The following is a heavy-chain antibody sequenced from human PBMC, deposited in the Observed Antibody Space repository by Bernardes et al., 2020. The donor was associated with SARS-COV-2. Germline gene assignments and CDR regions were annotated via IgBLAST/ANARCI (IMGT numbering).Heavy chain of an antibody. J-gene: IGHJ5*02. V-gene: IGHV3-23*01. CDR2: ISGSGGST. CDR1: GFTFSSYA. Sequence: GGSLRLSCAASGFTFSSYAMSWVRQAPGKGLEWVSAISGSGGSTYYADSVKGRFTISRDNSKNTLYLQMNSLRAEDTAVYYCAKGAGDYDFWSGYRGGRWFDPWGQGTLVTVSS. D-gene: IGHD3-3*01. CDR3: AKGAGDYDFWSGYRGGRWFDP.